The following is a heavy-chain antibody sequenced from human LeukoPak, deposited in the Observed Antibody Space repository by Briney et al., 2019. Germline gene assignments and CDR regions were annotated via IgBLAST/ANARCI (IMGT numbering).Heavy chain of an antibody. CDR3: ASLLYSSGWYDGWFDP. V-gene: IGHV4-34*01. CDR2: MHYSGGT. J-gene: IGHJ5*02. Sequence: PSETLSLTCAVYGGSFSGYYWSWIRQSPGKGLEWIGEMHYSGGTSYNPSLKSRVTISVDRSKNQFSLKLSSVTAADTAVYYCASLLYSSGWYDGWFDPWGQGTLVTVSS. CDR1: GGSFSGYY. D-gene: IGHD6-19*01.